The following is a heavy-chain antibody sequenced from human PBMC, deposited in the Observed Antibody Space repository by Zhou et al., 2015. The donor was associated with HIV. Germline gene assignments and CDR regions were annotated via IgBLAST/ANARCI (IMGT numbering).Heavy chain of an antibody. CDR2: IIPIFGTA. D-gene: IGHD1-26*01. V-gene: IGHV1-69*12. Sequence: QVQLVQSGAEVKKPGSSVKVSCKASGGTFSSYAISWVRQAPGQGLEWMGGIIPIFGTANYAQKFQGRVTITADESTSTAYMELSSLRSEDTAVYYCASHLTVGATSNYYYYYGMDVWGQGTTVTVSS. CDR3: ASHLTVGATSNYYYYYGMDV. J-gene: IGHJ6*02. CDR1: GGTFSSYA.